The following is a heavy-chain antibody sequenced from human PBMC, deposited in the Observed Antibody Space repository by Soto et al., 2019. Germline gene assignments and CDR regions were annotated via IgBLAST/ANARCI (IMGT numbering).Heavy chain of an antibody. Sequence: EVQLLESGGGLVQPGGSLEICCGASGFRFSNYAMSWVRQAPGKGPEWVSSVGGSDSDTDYADSVKGRFTISRDNSKNTLYLQMNSLRAEDTAIYFCAKDFIPMNGVYDAFHISGQGTTVTVSS. D-gene: IGHD2-8*01. CDR3: AKDFIPMNGVYDAFHI. CDR1: GFRFSNYA. V-gene: IGHV3-23*01. CDR2: VGGSDSDT. J-gene: IGHJ3*02.